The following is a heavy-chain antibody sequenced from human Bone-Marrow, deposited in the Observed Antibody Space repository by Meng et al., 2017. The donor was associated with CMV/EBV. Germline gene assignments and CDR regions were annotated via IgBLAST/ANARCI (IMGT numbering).Heavy chain of an antibody. V-gene: IGHV3-30*02. Sequence: GESLKISCAASGFTFSSYGMHWVRQAPGKGLEWVAFIRYDGSNKYYADSVKGRFTISRDNSKNTLYLQMNSLRAEDTAVYYCARERRGFWSGYYPPRALDYWGQGTPVTVSS. J-gene: IGHJ4*02. CDR3: ARERRGFWSGYYPPRALDY. CDR2: IRYDGSNK. D-gene: IGHD3-3*01. CDR1: GFTFSSYG.